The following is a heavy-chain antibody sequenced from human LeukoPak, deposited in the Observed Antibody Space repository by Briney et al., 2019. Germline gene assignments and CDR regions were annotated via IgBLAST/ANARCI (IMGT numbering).Heavy chain of an antibody. J-gene: IGHJ6*03. Sequence: PGGSLRLSCAASGFTCSNYAMDWVRQAPGKGLEWVALISYDGSKTYYADSVKGRFTISRDTSMNTLFLEMNSLRADETALYYCARDRDFYYMDVWGKGTTVTVAS. CDR2: ISYDGSKT. CDR1: GFTCSNYA. CDR3: ARDRDFYYMDV. V-gene: IGHV3-30*04.